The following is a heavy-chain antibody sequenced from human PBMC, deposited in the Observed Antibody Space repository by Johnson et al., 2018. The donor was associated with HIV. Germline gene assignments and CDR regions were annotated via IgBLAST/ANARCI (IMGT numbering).Heavy chain of an antibody. Sequence: QVQLVESGGGVVQPGRSLRLSCAASGFTFSSYGMHWVRQAPGKGLEWVAVIWYDGSNKYYADSVKGRFTISRDNSKNTLYLQMNSLRAEDTAVYYCARDPEGYSGYDYDAFDIWGQGTMVTVSS. CDR3: ARDPEGYSGYDYDAFDI. CDR2: IWYDGSNK. CDR1: GFTFSSYG. V-gene: IGHV3-33*01. D-gene: IGHD5-12*01. J-gene: IGHJ3*02.